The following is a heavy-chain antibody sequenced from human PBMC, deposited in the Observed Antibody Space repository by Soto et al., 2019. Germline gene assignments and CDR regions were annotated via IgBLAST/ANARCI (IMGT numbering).Heavy chain of an antibody. CDR2: IYYSGST. V-gene: IGHV4-39*07. D-gene: IGHD6-6*01. CDR3: AREVAALNNWFDP. CDR1: GGSISSSSYY. J-gene: IGHJ5*02. Sequence: SETLSLTCTVSGGSISSSSYYWGWIRQPPGKGLEWIGSIYYSGSTYYNPSLKSRVTISVDTSKNQFSLKLSSVTAADTAVYYCAREVAALNNWFDPWGQGTLVTVSS.